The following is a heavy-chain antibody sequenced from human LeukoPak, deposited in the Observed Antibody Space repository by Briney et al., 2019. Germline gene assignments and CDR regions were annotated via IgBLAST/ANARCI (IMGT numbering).Heavy chain of an antibody. V-gene: IGHV4-31*03. Sequence: PSETLSLTCTVSGGSISSGGYYWSWIRQHPGKGLEWIGYIYYSGSTYYNPSLKSRVTISVDTSKNQFSLKPSSVTVADTAVYYCGREGGAGLGGGAFDIWGQGTMVTVSS. CDR2: IYYSGST. CDR3: GREGGAGLGGGAFDI. CDR1: GGSISSGGYY. D-gene: IGHD1-14*01. J-gene: IGHJ3*02.